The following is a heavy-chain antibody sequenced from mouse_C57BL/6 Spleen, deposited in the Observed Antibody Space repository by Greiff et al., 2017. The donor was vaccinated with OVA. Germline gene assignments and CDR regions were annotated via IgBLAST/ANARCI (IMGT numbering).Heavy chain of an antibody. J-gene: IGHJ4*01. CDR3: VSGTGDGYPYAMDY. D-gene: IGHD2-3*01. V-gene: IGHV10-1*01. CDR1: GFSFNTYA. CDR2: IRSKSNNYAT. Sequence: EVMLVESGGGLVQPKGSLKLSCAASGFSFNTYAMNWVRQAPGKGLEWVARIRSKSNNYATYYADSVKDRFTISRDDSESMLYLQMNNLKTEDTAMYYCVSGTGDGYPYAMDYWGQGTSVTVSS.